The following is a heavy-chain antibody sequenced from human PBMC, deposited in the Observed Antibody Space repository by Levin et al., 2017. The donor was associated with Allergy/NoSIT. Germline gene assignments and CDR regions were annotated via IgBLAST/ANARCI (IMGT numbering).Heavy chain of an antibody. D-gene: IGHD5-12*01. CDR3: ARATMGLSTSYYGMDV. CDR1: GYSFTSYW. V-gene: IGHV5-51*01. CDR2: IYPGDSDT. Sequence: GESLKISCKGSGYSFTSYWIGWVRQMPGKGLEWMGIIYPGDSDTRYSPSFQGQVTISADKSISTAYLQWSSLKASDTAMYYCARATMGLSTSYYGMDVWGQGTTVTVSS. J-gene: IGHJ6*02.